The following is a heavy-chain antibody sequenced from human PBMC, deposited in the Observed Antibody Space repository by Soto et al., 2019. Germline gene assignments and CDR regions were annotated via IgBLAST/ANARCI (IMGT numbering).Heavy chain of an antibody. D-gene: IGHD3-22*01. CDR1: GGTFSAYP. J-gene: IGHJ3*01. CDR3: AKGADSSGSESAFDL. V-gene: IGHV1-69*02. Sequence: QVQLVQSGAEVKKPGSSVKVSCKTSGGTFSAYPFKWVRQAPGQGLEWMGRIIPILDITDYSQNFQGRVTITADKSTNTAYMDLTSLRSEDTAMYFCAKGADSSGSESAFDLWGQGTLITVSS. CDR2: IIPILDIT.